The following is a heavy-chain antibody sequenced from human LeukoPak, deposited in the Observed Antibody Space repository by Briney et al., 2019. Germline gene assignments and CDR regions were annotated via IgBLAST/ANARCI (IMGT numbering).Heavy chain of an antibody. J-gene: IGHJ4*02. Sequence: GGSLRLSCAGSGFPFSSYPISWVRQPPGKGLEWVSAIRGSGGSTYYADSVKGRFTISRDNSKNTLYLQMNSLRAEDTAVYYCAKIFPLRLVREAVGYFDYWGQGTLVAVSS. CDR2: IRGSGGST. D-gene: IGHD6-6*01. CDR1: GFPFSSYP. V-gene: IGHV3-23*01. CDR3: AKIFPLRLVREAVGYFDY.